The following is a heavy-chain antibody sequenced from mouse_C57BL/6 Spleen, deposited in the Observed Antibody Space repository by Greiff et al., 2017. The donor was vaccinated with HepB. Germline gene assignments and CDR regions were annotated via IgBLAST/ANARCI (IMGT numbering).Heavy chain of an antibody. Sequence: DVQLVESGPGMVKPSQSLSLTCTVTGYSITSGYDWHWIRHFPGNKLEWMGYISYSGSTNYNPSLKSRISITHDTSKNHFFLKLNSVTTEDTATYYCARGGYDGGGFDYWGQGTTLTVSS. CDR2: ISYSGST. D-gene: IGHD2-2*01. CDR3: ARGGYDGGGFDY. CDR1: GYSITSGYD. V-gene: IGHV3-1*01. J-gene: IGHJ2*01.